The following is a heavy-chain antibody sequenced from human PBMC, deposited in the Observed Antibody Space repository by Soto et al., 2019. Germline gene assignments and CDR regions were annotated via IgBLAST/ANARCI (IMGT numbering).Heavy chain of an antibody. CDR2: INAGKGDT. D-gene: IGHD1-7*01. CDR1: GYIFTSCA. Sequence: GASVKVSCKASGYIFTSCAIHWVRQAPGQGLEWMGWINAGKGDTKYPQRFQDRVTITRDTSASTAYMELSSLRSEDTAVYYCARNILGGTTDYWGPGTLVTVSS. CDR3: ARNILGGTTDY. V-gene: IGHV1-3*01. J-gene: IGHJ4*02.